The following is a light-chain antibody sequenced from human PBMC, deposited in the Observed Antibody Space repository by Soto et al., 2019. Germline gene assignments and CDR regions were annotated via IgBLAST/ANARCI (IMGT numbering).Light chain of an antibody. CDR1: SRDVGGHDY. Sequence: SALTQPPSASGSPGQSVTISCTGTSRDVGGHDYVSWYQQHPGKAPKLMIYEVTKRPSGVPDRFSGSKSGNTASLTVSGLQAEDEADYYCSSYVTGNSLIFGGGTKVTVL. CDR2: EVT. V-gene: IGLV2-8*01. CDR3: SSYVTGNSLI. J-gene: IGLJ2*01.